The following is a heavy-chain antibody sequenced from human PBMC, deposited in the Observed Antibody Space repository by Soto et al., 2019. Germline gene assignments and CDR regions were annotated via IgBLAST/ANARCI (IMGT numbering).Heavy chain of an antibody. CDR1: GFTFSSYG. D-gene: IGHD3-10*01. Sequence: PGGSLRLSCAASGFTFSSYGMHWVRQAPGKGLEWVAVISYDGSNKHYADSVKGRFTISRDNSKSTLYLQMNSLRAEDTAVYYCAKPVWYGSGSTPDSWGQGTPVTVSS. J-gene: IGHJ4*02. CDR3: AKPVWYGSGSTPDS. V-gene: IGHV3-30*18. CDR2: ISYDGSNK.